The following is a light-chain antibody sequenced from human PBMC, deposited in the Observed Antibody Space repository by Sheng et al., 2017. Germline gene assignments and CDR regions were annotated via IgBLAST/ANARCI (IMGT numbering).Light chain of an antibody. CDR3: QQLNSYPLT. J-gene: IGKJ4*01. V-gene: IGKV1-9*01. CDR2: AAS. Sequence: DIQLTQSPSFLSASVGDRVTITCRASQAIRSYLAWYQQKPGKAPNLLIYAASTLQSGVPSRFSGSGSGTEFTLTISSLQPEDFATYYCQQLNSYPLTFGGGTKVEIK. CDR1: QAIRSY.